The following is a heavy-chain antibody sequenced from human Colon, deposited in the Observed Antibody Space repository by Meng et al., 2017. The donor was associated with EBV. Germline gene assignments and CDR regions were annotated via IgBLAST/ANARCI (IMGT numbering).Heavy chain of an antibody. V-gene: IGHV6-1*01. CDR3: ARDYGTSRPFEY. D-gene: IGHD1/OR15-1a*01. J-gene: IGHJ4*02. CDR2: TYYRSKWHN. CDR1: RDSVSSTGAA. Sequence: HPQQPVPGLGTPSHTLSSPCAISRDSVSSTGAAWNWIRQSPSRGLEWLGRTYYRSKWHNDYAVSVKGRIAINPDTSKNQFFLQLNSVTPEDTAVYYCARDYGTSRPFEYWGQGILVTVSS.